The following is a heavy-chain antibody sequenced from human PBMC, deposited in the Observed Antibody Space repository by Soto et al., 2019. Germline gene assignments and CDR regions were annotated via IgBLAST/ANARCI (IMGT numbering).Heavy chain of an antibody. V-gene: IGHV3-66*01. J-gene: IGHJ4*02. CDR3: ARVLRWFGGYYFDY. D-gene: IGHD3-10*01. CDR1: GFTFSSIY. Sequence: GVPLRLSCAASGFTFSSIYMSWVRQARGKGLEWVSVIYSGGNTYYADSVKGRFTISRDNSNNPLYLQMNNLRAEDTAVYYCARVLRWFGGYYFDYWGQGTLVTVSS. CDR2: IYSGGNT.